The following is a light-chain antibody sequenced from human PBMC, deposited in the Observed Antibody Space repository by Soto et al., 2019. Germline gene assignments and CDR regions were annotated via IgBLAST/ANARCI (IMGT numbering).Light chain of an antibody. Sequence: SVLTQPASVSGSPGQSITISRTGTSGDVGGYYYVSWYQQLPGKAPKLMISEVSNRPSGVSNRFSGSKSGNTASLTISGLRAEDEADYYCSSYTAGGTIFGTGTKVTVL. CDR3: SSYTAGGTI. V-gene: IGLV2-14*01. J-gene: IGLJ1*01. CDR2: EVS. CDR1: SGDVGGYYY.